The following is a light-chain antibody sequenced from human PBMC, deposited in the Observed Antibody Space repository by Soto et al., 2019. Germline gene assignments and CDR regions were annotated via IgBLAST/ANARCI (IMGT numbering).Light chain of an antibody. CDR3: GTWDGGLL. Sequence: QSVLTQPPSVSAAPGQTVTIACSGSTSNIGNNHVSWYQQIPGTAPKLLIYDSYLRPSGIPDRFSGSRSGTSATLAITGLQTGDEADYYCGTWDGGLLFGGGTKVTVL. V-gene: IGLV1-51*01. J-gene: IGLJ2*01. CDR2: DSY. CDR1: TSNIGNNH.